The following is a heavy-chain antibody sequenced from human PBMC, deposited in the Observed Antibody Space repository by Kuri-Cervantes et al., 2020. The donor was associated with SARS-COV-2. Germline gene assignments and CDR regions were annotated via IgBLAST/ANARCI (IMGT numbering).Heavy chain of an antibody. V-gene: IGHV3-30-3*01. J-gene: IGHJ6*02. CDR2: ISYDGSNK. CDR3: AKVGVDIVATVYYYYYGMDV. CDR1: GFTFSSYA. D-gene: IGHD5-12*01. Sequence: GGSLRLSCAASGFTFSSYAMHWVRQAPGKGLEWVAVISYDGSNKYYADSVKGRFTISRDNSKNTLYLQMNSLRAEDTAVYYCAKVGVDIVATVYYYYYGMDVWGQGTMVTVSS.